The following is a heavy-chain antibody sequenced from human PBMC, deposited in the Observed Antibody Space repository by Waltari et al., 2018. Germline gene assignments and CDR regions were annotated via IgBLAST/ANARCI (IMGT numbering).Heavy chain of an antibody. D-gene: IGHD6-19*01. CDR1: GYSFTGYY. CDR2: INPNSGGT. CDR3: AVSYTGWYGDLDY. Sequence: QVLLVQSGAAGKKPGASVKVSCTASGYSFTGYYLHWVRQAPGQGLEWMGWINPNSGGTSYAQIFQGRVTMTRDTSISTAYMELSRLTSDDTAVYYCAVSYTGWYGDLDYWGQGTLVTVSS. J-gene: IGHJ4*02. V-gene: IGHV1-2*02.